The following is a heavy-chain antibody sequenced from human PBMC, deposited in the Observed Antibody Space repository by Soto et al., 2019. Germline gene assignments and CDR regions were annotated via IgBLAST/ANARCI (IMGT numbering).Heavy chain of an antibody. CDR3: ARRGEGNWFDP. CDR2: IYYSGST. Sequence: SETLSLTYTVSGGSISSYYWSWIRQPPGKGLEWIGYIYYSGSTNYNPSLKSRVTISVDTSKNQFSLKLSSVTAADTAVYYCARRGEGNWFDPWGQGTLVTVSS. CDR1: GGSISSYY. D-gene: IGHD3-10*01. J-gene: IGHJ5*02. V-gene: IGHV4-59*08.